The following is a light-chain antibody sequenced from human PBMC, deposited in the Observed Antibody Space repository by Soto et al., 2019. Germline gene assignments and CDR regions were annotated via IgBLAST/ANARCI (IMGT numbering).Light chain of an antibody. Sequence: EIVLTQSPGTLSLSPGERATLSCRASQSVSSSYLAWYQQKPGQAPRLLIYGASSRATGIPDRFSGSGSGKDFTLTISRLAPEDFAVYYCQQYASSPVYTFGQGTKLEIK. CDR2: GAS. V-gene: IGKV3-20*01. CDR1: QSVSSSY. CDR3: QQYASSPVYT. J-gene: IGKJ2*01.